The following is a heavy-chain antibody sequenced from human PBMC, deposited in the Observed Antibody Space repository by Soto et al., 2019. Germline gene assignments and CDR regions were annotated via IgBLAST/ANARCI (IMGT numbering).Heavy chain of an antibody. D-gene: IGHD3-9*01. CDR3: ARGSVRYFDWSPHYYGMDV. CDR1: GFTFSSYD. CDR2: IGTAGDT. V-gene: IGHV3-13*01. Sequence: PGGSLRLSCAASGFTFSSYDMHWVRQATGKGLERVSAIGTAGDTYYPGSVKGRFTISRENAKNSLYLQMNNLRAGDTAVYYCARGSVRYFDWSPHYYGMDVWGQGTTVTVSS. J-gene: IGHJ6*02.